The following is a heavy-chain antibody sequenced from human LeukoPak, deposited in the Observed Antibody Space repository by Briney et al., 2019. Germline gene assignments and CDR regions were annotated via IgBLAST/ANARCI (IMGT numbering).Heavy chain of an antibody. Sequence: GRSLRLSCIASGFTFNDHAMHWVRQPPGKGLEWVSSISWSSDDIVYAGSVKGRFTISRDNAKNSLYLQMDSLRVEDMAIYYCVKEVRGSGFLDRWGQGTLVTVPP. CDR1: GFTFNDHA. CDR2: ISWSSDDI. CDR3: VKEVRGSGFLDR. V-gene: IGHV3-9*03. J-gene: IGHJ5*02. D-gene: IGHD3-22*01.